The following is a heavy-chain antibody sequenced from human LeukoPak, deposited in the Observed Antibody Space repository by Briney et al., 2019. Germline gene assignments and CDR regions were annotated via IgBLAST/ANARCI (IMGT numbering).Heavy chain of an antibody. D-gene: IGHD3-9*01. J-gene: IGHJ5*02. V-gene: IGHV3-33*01. Sequence: PGRSLRLSCAASGFTFSSYGMHWVRQAPGKGLEWVAVIRNDGSNKYYADSVKGRFTISRDNSKTTLYLQMNSLGAEDTAVYYCARDGYDILTGYFPGRWFDPWGQGTLVTVSS. CDR3: ARDGYDILTGYFPGRWFDP. CDR1: GFTFSSYG. CDR2: IRNDGSNK.